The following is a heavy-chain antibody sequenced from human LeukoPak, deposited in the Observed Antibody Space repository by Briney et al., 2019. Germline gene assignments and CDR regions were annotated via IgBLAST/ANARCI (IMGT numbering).Heavy chain of an antibody. V-gene: IGHV3-23*01. CDR2: ISGSGGST. Sequence: GGSLRLSCAASGFTFSSYAMSWVRQAPGKGLEWVSAISGSGGSTYYADSVKGRFTISRDNAKNSLYLQMNSLRAEDTAVYYCAREPAGAFDYWGQGTLVTVSS. D-gene: IGHD2-2*01. CDR1: GFTFSSYA. J-gene: IGHJ4*02. CDR3: AREPAGAFDY.